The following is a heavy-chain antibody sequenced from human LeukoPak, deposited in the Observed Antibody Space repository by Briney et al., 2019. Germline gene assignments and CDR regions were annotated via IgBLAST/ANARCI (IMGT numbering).Heavy chain of an antibody. D-gene: IGHD6-19*01. CDR2: INPNSGVT. V-gene: IGHV1-2*02. CDR1: GYTFTSYG. Sequence: GASVKVSCKASGYTFTSYGISWVRQAPGQGLEWMGWINPNSGVTNYAQKFQGRITMIRDTSISTVYMELSRLRSDDTAVYYCARGATGYSSGWYGVDYWGQGTLVTVSS. J-gene: IGHJ4*02. CDR3: ARGATGYSSGWYGVDY.